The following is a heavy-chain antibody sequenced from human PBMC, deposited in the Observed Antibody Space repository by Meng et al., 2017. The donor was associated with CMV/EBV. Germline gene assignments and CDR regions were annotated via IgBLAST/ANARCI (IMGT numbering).Heavy chain of an antibody. V-gene: IGHV3-23*04. CDR1: GFNFSSYA. CDR3: ANNFESGPIDY. Sequence: VVLVEVWGGLVLPGGFMGLSCATAGFNFSSYAMSWFRQAAGKGLECVSAISGSGGSTYYADSVKGRFTISRDNSKNTLYLQMNSLRAEDTAVYYCANNFESGPIDYWGQGTLVTVSS. J-gene: IGHJ4*02. CDR2: ISGSGGST. D-gene: IGHD1-1*01.